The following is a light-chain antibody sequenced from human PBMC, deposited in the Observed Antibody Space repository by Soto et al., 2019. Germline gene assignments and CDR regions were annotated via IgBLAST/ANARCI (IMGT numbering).Light chain of an antibody. CDR3: CSYTRSSPLSVV. V-gene: IGLV2-14*01. CDR1: SSDVGNYNY. CDR2: DVT. Sequence: QSALTQPAPVSGSPGQSITISCTGTSSDVGNYNYISWYQQYPGKAPKLLIYDVTNRPSGLSNRFSGSKSGNTASLTISGLQAEDEADYYCCSYTRSSPLSVVFGGGTKLTVL. J-gene: IGLJ2*01.